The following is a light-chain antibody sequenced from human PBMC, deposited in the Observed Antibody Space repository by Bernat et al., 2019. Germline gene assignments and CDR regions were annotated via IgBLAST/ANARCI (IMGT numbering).Light chain of an antibody. J-gene: IGKJ1*01. V-gene: IGKV3-20*01. CDR3: HQYGSSPRT. CDR2: GAS. Sequence: EIVLTQSPGTLSLSPGERATLSCRASQSVSANYLALYQQKPGQAPRLLIYGASSRATGIPDRFSGSGSGTDFTLTISRLEPEDFAVYYCHQYGSSPRTFGQGTKVDIK. CDR1: QSVSANY.